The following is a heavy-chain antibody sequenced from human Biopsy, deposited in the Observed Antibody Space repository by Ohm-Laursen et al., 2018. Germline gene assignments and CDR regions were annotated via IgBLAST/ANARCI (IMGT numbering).Heavy chain of an antibody. CDR3: VKQWGGYNFDS. V-gene: IGHV3-23*01. CDR1: GFTFHTYA. D-gene: IGHD1-14*01. CDR2: IDVSDYNT. Sequence: LRLSCSAAGFTFHTYAMSWVRQAPGKGLEWVAHIDVSDYNTYYADSVRGRFTISRDNSNQMVHLEINSLTADDTAVYYCVKQWGGYNFDSWGQGTLVTVSS. J-gene: IGHJ5*01.